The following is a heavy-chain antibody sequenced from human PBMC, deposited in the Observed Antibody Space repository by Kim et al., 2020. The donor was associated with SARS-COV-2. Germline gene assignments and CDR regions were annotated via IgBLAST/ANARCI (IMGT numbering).Heavy chain of an antibody. J-gene: IGHJ6*02. CDR3: ARDTEGSSSNYYYGMDV. CDR1: GGTFSSYA. V-gene: IGHV1-69*13. D-gene: IGHD6-6*01. Sequence: SVKVSCKASGGTFSSYAISWVRQAPGQGLEWMGGIIPIFGTANYAQKFQGRVTITADESTSTAYMELSSLRSEDTAVYYCARDTEGSSSNYYYGMDVWGQGTTVTVSS. CDR2: IIPIFGTA.